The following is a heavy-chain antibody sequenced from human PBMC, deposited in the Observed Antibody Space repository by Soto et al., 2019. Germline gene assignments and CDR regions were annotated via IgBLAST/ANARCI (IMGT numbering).Heavy chain of an antibody. CDR1: IFPFSRYG. Sequence: HRGVSLRLPCESSIFPFSRYGIRCTRAAAGTGLEWVAKVNQDGSQSYLVDTVQGRFFISRDNAKIARFVQMNSVRVEDTGVYSCVRDESGGWNVDAWGQGTLVTVSS. CDR3: VRDESGGWNVDA. CDR2: VNQDGSQS. V-gene: IGHV3-7*01. D-gene: IGHD6-19*01. J-gene: IGHJ5*02.